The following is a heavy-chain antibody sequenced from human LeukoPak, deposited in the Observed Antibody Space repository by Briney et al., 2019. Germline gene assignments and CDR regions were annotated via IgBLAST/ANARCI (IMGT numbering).Heavy chain of an antibody. V-gene: IGHV4-4*02. Sequence: SETLSLTCAVSGGSINSSDWWSWVRQPPGKGLEWIGEIFRSGNTNYNPSLKSRVTISVDKSKNQFSLKLSSVTAADTAVYYCARLGEWELLYYFDYWGQGTLVTVSS. D-gene: IGHD1-26*01. CDR3: ARLGEWELLYYFDY. J-gene: IGHJ4*02. CDR1: GGSINSSDW. CDR2: IFRSGNT.